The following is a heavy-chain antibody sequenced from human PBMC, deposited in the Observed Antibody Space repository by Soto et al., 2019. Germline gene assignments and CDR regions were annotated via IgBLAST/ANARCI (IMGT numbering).Heavy chain of an antibody. J-gene: IGHJ4*02. D-gene: IGHD5-18*01. V-gene: IGHV3-21*01. CDR2: ISSSSSYI. CDR3: ARVTQAYSYGWVDY. CDR1: GFTFSSYS. Sequence: GGSLRLSCAASGFTFSSYSMNWVRQAPGKGLEWVSSISSSSSYIYYADSVKGRFTISRDNAKNSLYLQMNSLRAEDTAVYYCARVTQAYSYGWVDYWGQGTLVTVSS.